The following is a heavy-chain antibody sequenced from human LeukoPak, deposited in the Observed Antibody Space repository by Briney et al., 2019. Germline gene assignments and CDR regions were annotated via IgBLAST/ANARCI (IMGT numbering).Heavy chain of an antibody. J-gene: IGHJ4*02. CDR3: AREEQQMFDY. CDR1: GFTFSTYS. V-gene: IGHV3-21*01. Sequence: PGGSLRLSCASSGFTFSTYSMNWVRQAPGKGLEWISSIGGSSTSIYYADSVRGRFTISRDNAKNSLYLQMNSLRAEDTAVYFCAREEQQMFDYWGQGTLVTVSS. CDR2: IGGSSTSI. D-gene: IGHD1-26*01.